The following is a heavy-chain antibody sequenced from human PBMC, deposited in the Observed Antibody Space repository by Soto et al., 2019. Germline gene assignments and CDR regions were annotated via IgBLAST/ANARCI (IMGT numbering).Heavy chain of an antibody. CDR3: ARDRGFYYLNKDNCFDT. D-gene: IGHD3-10*01. CDR1: GFSFSSFY. V-gene: IGHV3-11*06. Sequence: GGSLRLSCAASGFSFSSFYLSWIRQAPGKRPEWVSYISHNGGYTDYADTVKGRFTISRDNAKNSLYLQMTSLRAEDTAVYSCARDRGFYYLNKDNCFDTWGQGTLVTVSS. CDR2: ISHNGGYT. J-gene: IGHJ5*02.